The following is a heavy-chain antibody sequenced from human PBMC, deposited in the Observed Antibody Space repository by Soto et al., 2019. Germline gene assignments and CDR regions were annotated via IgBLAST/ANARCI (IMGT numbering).Heavy chain of an antibody. D-gene: IGHD1-1*01. CDR1: GFTFSSYS. CDR2: ISSSSSYV. Sequence: EVQLVESGGGLVKPGGSLRLSCAASGFTFSSYSMNWVRQAPGKGLEWVSSISSSSSYVYYADSVKGRFTISRDNAKNSLYLQMNSLRAGDTAVYYCARELERRGGWFDPWGQGPLVTVSS. V-gene: IGHV3-21*01. J-gene: IGHJ5*02. CDR3: ARELERRGGWFDP.